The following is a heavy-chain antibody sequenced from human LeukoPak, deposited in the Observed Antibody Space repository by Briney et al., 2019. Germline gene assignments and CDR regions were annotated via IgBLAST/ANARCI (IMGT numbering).Heavy chain of an antibody. Sequence: ASVKVSCKASGYTFTSYGISWVRQAPGQGLEWMGWISAYNGNTNYAQKLQGRVTMTTDTSTSTAYMELSSLSSDDTAVYYCARAYYESSAYRHAVYFDYWGQGTLVTVSS. J-gene: IGHJ4*02. D-gene: IGHD3-22*01. CDR2: ISAYNGNT. CDR1: GYTFTSYG. V-gene: IGHV1-18*01. CDR3: ARAYYESSAYRHAVYFDY.